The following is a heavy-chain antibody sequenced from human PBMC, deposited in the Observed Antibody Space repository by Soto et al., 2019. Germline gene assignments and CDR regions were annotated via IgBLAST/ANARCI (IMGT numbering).Heavy chain of an antibody. D-gene: IGHD3-16*01. J-gene: IGHJ4*02. CDR1: GYTFTNFG. V-gene: IGHV1-18*01. Sequence: GASVKVSCKASGYTFTNFGISWVRQAPGQGLEWMGWINPYNGNTNYAQKLQGRVTMTTDTSTSTAYMELRSLRSDDTAVYYCARDWFGVDYWGQGTLVTVSS. CDR2: INPYNGNT. CDR3: ARDWFGVDY.